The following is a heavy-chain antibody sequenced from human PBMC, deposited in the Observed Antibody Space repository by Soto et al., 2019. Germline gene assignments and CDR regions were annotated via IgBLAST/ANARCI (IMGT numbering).Heavy chain of an antibody. D-gene: IGHD6-19*01. CDR1: GYTFTSYA. J-gene: IGHJ6*02. CDR2: INAGNGNT. Sequence: ASVKVSCKASGYTFTSYAMHCVRQAPGQRLEWMGWINAGNGNTKYSQKFQGRVTITRDTSASTAYMELNSLETEDTAVYYCSTVEGLPNYYGMDVWGQGTKVTVSS. V-gene: IGHV1-3*01. CDR3: STVEGLPNYYGMDV.